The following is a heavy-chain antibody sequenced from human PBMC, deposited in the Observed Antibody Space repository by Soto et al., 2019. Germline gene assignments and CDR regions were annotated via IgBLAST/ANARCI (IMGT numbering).Heavy chain of an antibody. D-gene: IGHD3-3*01. J-gene: IGHJ4*02. CDR3: ARRFPRYYDFWSGPEAYFDY. V-gene: IGHV1-8*01. CDR1: GYTFTSYD. CDR2: VNPNSGNT. Sequence: ASVKVSCKXSGYTFTSYDINWVRQATGQGLEWMGWVNPNSGNTGYAQKFQGRVTMTRNTSISTAYMELSSLRSEDTAVYYCARRFPRYYDFWSGPEAYFDYWGQGTLVTVSS.